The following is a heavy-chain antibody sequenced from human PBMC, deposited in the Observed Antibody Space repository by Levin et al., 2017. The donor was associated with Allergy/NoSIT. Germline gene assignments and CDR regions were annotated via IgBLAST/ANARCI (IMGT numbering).Heavy chain of an antibody. D-gene: IGHD3-10*01. CDR3: AKGAGYFDY. Sequence: AGGSLRLSCAASGFTFSSYGMHWVRQAPGKGLEWVAVISYDGSNKYYADSVKGRFTISRDNSKNTLYLQMNSLRAEDTAVYYCAKGAGYFDYWGQGTLVTVSS. CDR1: GFTFSSYG. CDR2: ISYDGSNK. V-gene: IGHV3-30*18. J-gene: IGHJ4*02.